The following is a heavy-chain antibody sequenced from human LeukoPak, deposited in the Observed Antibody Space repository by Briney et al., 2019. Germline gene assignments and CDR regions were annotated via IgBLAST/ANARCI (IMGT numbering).Heavy chain of an antibody. D-gene: IGHD4-11*01. Sequence: GESLKISCKGSGYSFTSYWIGWVRQMPGKGLEWMGIIYPGDSDTRYSPSFQGQVTISADKSISAAYLQWSSLKASDTAMYYCASQGQDYSRTFDYWGQGTLVTVSS. J-gene: IGHJ4*02. CDR1: GYSFTSYW. CDR3: ASQGQDYSRTFDY. V-gene: IGHV5-51*01. CDR2: IYPGDSDT.